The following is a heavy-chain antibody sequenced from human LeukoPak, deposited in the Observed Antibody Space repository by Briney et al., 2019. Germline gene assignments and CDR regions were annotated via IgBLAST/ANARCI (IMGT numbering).Heavy chain of an antibody. J-gene: IGHJ5*02. V-gene: IGHV3-30*18. CDR1: GFTFSSYG. D-gene: IGHD6-13*01. CDR2: ISYDGSNK. CDR3: AKAPLLSIAAGVDWFDP. Sequence: GGSLRLSCAASGFTFSSYGMHWVRQAPGKGLEWVAVISYDGSNKYYADSVKGRFTISRDNSKNTLYLQMNSLRAEDTAVYYCAKAPLLSIAAGVDWFDPWGQGTLVTVSS.